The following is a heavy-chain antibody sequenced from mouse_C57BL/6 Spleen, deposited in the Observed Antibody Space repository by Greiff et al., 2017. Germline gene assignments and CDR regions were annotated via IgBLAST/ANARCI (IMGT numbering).Heavy chain of an antibody. CDR1: GYPFTSYW. D-gene: IGHD2-4*01. CDR3: ARRGIYYDYDGFAY. CDR2: IYPSDSET. J-gene: IGHJ3*01. Sequence: QVQLQQPGAELVRPGSSVKLSCKASGYPFTSYWMDWVKQRPGQGLEWIGNIYPSDSETHYNQKFKDKATLTVDKSSSTAYMQLSSLTSEDSAVYYCARRGIYYDYDGFAYWGQGTLVTVSA. V-gene: IGHV1-61*01.